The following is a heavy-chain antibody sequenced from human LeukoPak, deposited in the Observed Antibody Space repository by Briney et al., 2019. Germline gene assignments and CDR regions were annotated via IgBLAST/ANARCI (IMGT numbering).Heavy chain of an antibody. J-gene: IGHJ4*02. D-gene: IGHD1-1*01. Sequence: ASVKVSCKASGYTFSSYGIGWVRQAPGQGFEWMGWSSTYDGNTKYAENFRDRVTMTTDTSSSTAYMDLRSLRSDDTAVYFCARESNWAYYFDYWGQGTLLTVSS. CDR1: GYTFSSYG. V-gene: IGHV1-18*01. CDR3: ARESNWAYYFDY. CDR2: SSTYDGNT.